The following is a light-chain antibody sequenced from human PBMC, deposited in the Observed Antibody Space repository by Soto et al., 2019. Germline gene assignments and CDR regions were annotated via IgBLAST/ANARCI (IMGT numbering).Light chain of an antibody. CDR2: GAS. Sequence: DIVMTQSPATLSVSPGERASLSCRASQSVGSNLAWYQQTAGQAPRLLIYGASTRATGIPARFSGSGSGTELTLTISSLQSEDFAVYSCQQYTNWPYTFGQGTKLEIK. V-gene: IGKV3-15*01. CDR3: QQYTNWPYT. CDR1: QSVGSN. J-gene: IGKJ2*01.